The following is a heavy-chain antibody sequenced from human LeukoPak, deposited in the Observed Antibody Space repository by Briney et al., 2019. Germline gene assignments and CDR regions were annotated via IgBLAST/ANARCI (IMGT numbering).Heavy chain of an antibody. J-gene: IGHJ3*02. CDR2: FDPEDGET. V-gene: IGHV1-24*01. CDR3: ATASRWSYYAFDI. D-gene: IGHD1-26*01. CDR1: GCTLTELS. Sequence: ASVKVSCKVSGCTLTELSMHWVRQAPGKGLEWMGGFDPEDGETIYAQKFQGRVTMTEDTSTDTAYMELSSLRSEDTAVYYCATASRWSYYAFDIWGQGTMVTVSS.